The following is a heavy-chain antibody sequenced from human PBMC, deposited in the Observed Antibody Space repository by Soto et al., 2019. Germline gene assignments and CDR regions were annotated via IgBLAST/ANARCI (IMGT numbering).Heavy chain of an antibody. CDR3: ARSRAWMYRAPMDV. V-gene: IGHV3-11*01. D-gene: IGHD1-26*01. J-gene: IGHJ6*02. CDR2: ISSSGSTI. CDR1: GFTFSDYY. Sequence: LRLSCAASGFTFSDYYMSWIRQAPGKGLEWVSYISSSGSTIYYADSVKGRSTISRDNAKNSLYLQMNSLRAEDTAVYYCARSRAWMYRAPMDVWGQGTTVTVAS.